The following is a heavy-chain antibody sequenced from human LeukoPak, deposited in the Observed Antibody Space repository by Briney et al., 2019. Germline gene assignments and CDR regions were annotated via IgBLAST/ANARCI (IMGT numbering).Heavy chain of an antibody. CDR2: INTNTGNP. D-gene: IGHD2-15*01. Sequence: GASVKVSCKASGFTFTAHYMHWVRQAPGQGLEWMGWINTNTGNPTYAQGFTGRFVFSLDTSVSTAYLQISSLKAEDTAVYYCARDLDVVVVAGDWFDPWGQGTLVTVSS. CDR3: ARDLDVVVVAGDWFDP. CDR1: GFTFTAHY. J-gene: IGHJ5*02. V-gene: IGHV7-4-1*02.